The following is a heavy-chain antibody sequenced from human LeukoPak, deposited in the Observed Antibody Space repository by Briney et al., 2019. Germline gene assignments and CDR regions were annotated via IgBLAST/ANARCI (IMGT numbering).Heavy chain of an antibody. CDR1: GGSFSGYY. CDR2: INHSGST. Sequence: SETLSLTCAVSGGSFSGYYWSWIRQPPGKGLGWIGEINHSGSTNYNPSLKSRVTISLDTSKNQFSLKLSSLTAADTAVYYCVRGDCSSTSCPDYWGQGALVTVSS. CDR3: VRGDCSSTSCPDY. V-gene: IGHV4-34*01. J-gene: IGHJ4*02. D-gene: IGHD2-2*01.